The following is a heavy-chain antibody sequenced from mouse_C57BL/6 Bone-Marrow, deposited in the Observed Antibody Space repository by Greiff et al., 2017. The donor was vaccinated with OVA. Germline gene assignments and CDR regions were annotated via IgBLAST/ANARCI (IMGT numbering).Heavy chain of an antibody. CDR1: GYTLTSYW. D-gene: IGHD1-1*01. CDR2: IHPNSGST. Sequence: VQLQQPGAELVKPGASVKLSCKASGYTLTSYWMHWVKQRPGQGLEWIGMIHPNSGSTNYNEKFKSKATLTVDKSTSTAYMQLSSLTSEDSAVYYCARGGLRSPCAYWGQGTLVTVSA. J-gene: IGHJ3*01. CDR3: ARGGLRSPCAY. V-gene: IGHV1-64*01.